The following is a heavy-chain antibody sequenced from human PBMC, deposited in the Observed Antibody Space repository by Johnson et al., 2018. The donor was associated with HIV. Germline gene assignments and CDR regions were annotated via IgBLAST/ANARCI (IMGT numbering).Heavy chain of an antibody. CDR1: GFTFSDYY. J-gene: IGHJ3*02. V-gene: IGHV3-20*04. D-gene: IGHD6-19*01. Sequence: VQLVESGGRLVKPGGSLRLSCAASGFTFSDYYMSWIRQAPGKGLEWVSGINWNGGSTGYADSVKGRFTISRDNAKNSLHLQMNSLRAEDTAFYYCARDRRNRQWQRLDAFDIWGQGTMVIVSS. CDR3: ARDRRNRQWQRLDAFDI. CDR2: INWNGGST.